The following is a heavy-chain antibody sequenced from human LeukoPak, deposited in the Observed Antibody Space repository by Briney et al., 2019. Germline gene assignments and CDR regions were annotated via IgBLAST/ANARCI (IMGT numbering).Heavy chain of an antibody. Sequence: GGSLRLSCAASGFSLSSYSMNWVRQAPGKGLEWVSTISTRSSQIYYADSVKGRFTVSRDNAKNSLFLQMNSLRAEDTAVYYCARDFAETADWFDPWGQGTLVTVSS. CDR1: GFSLSSYS. CDR3: ARDFAETADWFDP. D-gene: IGHD2-21*02. V-gene: IGHV3-21*01. J-gene: IGHJ5*02. CDR2: ISTRSSQI.